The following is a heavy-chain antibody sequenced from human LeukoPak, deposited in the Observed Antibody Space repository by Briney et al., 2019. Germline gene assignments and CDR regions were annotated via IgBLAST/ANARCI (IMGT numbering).Heavy chain of an antibody. V-gene: IGHV3-74*01. CDR3: ARDLTGNVCDY. CDR2: INTDGSST. Sequence: GGSLRLSCAASEFRFNIYWKHWVRQAPGEGLVWVSRINTDGSSTSYADSVKGRFTISRDNAKNTLYLQMNSLRADDTALYYCARDLTGNVCDYWGQGTLVTVSS. J-gene: IGHJ4*02. CDR1: EFRFNIYW. D-gene: IGHD3-16*01.